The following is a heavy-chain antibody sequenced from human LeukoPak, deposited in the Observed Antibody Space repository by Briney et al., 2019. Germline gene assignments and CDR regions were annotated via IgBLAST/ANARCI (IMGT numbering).Heavy chain of an antibody. Sequence: SVKVSCKASGYTFTGYYMHWVRQAPGQGLEWMGGIIPIFGTANYAQKFQGRVTITADKSTSTAYMELSSLRSEDTAVYYCARGMDIVATYFDYWGQGTLVTVSS. CDR1: GYTFTGYY. D-gene: IGHD5-12*01. V-gene: IGHV1-69*06. J-gene: IGHJ4*02. CDR3: ARGMDIVATYFDY. CDR2: IIPIFGTA.